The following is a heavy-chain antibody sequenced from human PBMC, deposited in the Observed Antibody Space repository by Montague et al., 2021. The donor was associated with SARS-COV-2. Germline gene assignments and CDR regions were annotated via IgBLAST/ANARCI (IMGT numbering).Heavy chain of an antibody. Sequence: SETLSLTCAVYGGSFSGYYWSWIRQPPGKGLEWVGYISDSGSTKYNPSLQSRVTISVDTARNQFSLKLLSVTAADTAFYYCARVDSSGPGEYWGQGILVSVSS. J-gene: IGHJ4*02. D-gene: IGHD3-22*01. CDR1: GGSFSGYY. CDR2: ISDSGST. CDR3: ARVDSSGPGEY. V-gene: IGHV4-59*08.